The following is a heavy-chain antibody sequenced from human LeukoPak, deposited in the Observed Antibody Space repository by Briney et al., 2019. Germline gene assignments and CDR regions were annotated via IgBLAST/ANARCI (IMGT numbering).Heavy chain of an antibody. CDR1: GYTFTSYG. CDR3: ARDYCSSTSCYTRTLDY. J-gene: IGHJ4*02. Sequence: ASVKVSCKASGYTFTSYGISWVRQAPGQGLEWMGWISAYNGNTNYAQKLQGRVTMTTDTSTSTAYMELRSLRSDDTAVYYCARDYCSSTSCYTRTLDYWGQGALVTVSS. D-gene: IGHD2-2*02. V-gene: IGHV1-18*01. CDR2: ISAYNGNT.